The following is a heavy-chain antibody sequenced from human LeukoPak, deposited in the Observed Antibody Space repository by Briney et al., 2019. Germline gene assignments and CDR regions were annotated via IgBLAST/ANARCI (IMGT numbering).Heavy chain of an antibody. Sequence: SETLSLTCTVSGGSISSYYWSWIRQPPGKGLEWIGYIYYSGSTNYNPSLKSRVTISVDTSKNQFSLKLSSVIAADTAVYYCARGCSGGNCYSAGAFDIWGQGTMVTVSS. D-gene: IGHD2-15*01. CDR1: GGSISSYY. CDR2: IYYSGST. CDR3: ARGCSGGNCYSAGAFDI. J-gene: IGHJ3*02. V-gene: IGHV4-59*08.